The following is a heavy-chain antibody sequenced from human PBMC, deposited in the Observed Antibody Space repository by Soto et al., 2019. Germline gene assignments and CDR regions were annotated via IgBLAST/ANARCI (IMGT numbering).Heavy chain of an antibody. D-gene: IGHD6-13*01. CDR3: ARSGIAAAGPYYYYCGMDV. Sequence: QVQLQQWGAGLLKPSETLSLTCAVYGGSFSGYYWSWIRQPPGKGLEWIGEINHSGSTNYNPSLKSRVTISVDTSKNQFSLKLSSVTAADTAVYYCARSGIAAAGPYYYYCGMDVWGQGTTVTVSS. CDR1: GGSFSGYY. CDR2: INHSGST. J-gene: IGHJ6*02. V-gene: IGHV4-34*01.